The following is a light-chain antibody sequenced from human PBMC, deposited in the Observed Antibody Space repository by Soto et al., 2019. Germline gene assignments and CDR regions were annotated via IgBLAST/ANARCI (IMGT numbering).Light chain of an antibody. CDR3: SSYTRSSTYV. V-gene: IGLV2-14*01. Sequence: QSALTQPASVSGSPGQSITISCTGTSSDVGGYNYVPWYRQHPGRAPKLMIYDVSNRPSGVSNRFSGSKSGSTASLTISGLQAEDEADYCCSSYTRSSTYVFGTGTKVTVL. CDR1: SSDVGGYNY. J-gene: IGLJ1*01. CDR2: DVS.